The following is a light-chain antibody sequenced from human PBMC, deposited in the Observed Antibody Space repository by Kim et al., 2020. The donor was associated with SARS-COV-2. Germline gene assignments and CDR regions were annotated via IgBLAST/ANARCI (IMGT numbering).Light chain of an antibody. J-gene: IGLJ3*02. CDR3: QAWDSSTDV. CDR2: HDS. Sequence: SYELTQPPSVSVFPGLTASITCSGDKLQDKYVSWYQQKPGLSPVLVLFHDSRRPSGIPARFSGANSANTATLTISGTQAMDEADYYCQAWDSSTDVFGGGTQLTVL. V-gene: IGLV3-1*01. CDR1: KLQDKY.